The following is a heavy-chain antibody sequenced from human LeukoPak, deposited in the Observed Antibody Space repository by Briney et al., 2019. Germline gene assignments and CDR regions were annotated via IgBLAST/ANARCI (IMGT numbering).Heavy chain of an antibody. D-gene: IGHD3-10*01. CDR1: GGSISRYY. CDR2: VYYSGST. Sequence: SETLSLTCAVSGGSISRYYWSWIRQPPGKGLEWIGYVYYSGSTNYNPSLKSRVTISVDTSKNQFSLKLSSVTAADTAVYYCARHSSTMVRGVTNDYWGQGTLVTVSS. V-gene: IGHV4-59*08. CDR3: ARHSSTMVRGVTNDY. J-gene: IGHJ4*02.